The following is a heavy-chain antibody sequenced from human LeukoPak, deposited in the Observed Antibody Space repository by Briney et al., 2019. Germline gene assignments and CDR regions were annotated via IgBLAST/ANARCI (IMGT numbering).Heavy chain of an antibody. D-gene: IGHD6-13*01. CDR2: IYYSGST. CDR1: GGSISSYY. CDR3: ARGSSSWYYFDY. J-gene: IGHJ4*02. Sequence: SETLSLTCTVSGGSISSYYWSWIRQPPGKGLERIGYIYYSGSTNYNPSLKSRVTISVDTSKNQFSLKLSSVTAADTAVYYCARGSSSWYYFDYWGQGTLVTVSS. V-gene: IGHV4-59*01.